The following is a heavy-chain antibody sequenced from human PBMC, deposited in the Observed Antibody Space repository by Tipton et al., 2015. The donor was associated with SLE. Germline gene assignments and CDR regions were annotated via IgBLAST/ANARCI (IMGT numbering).Heavy chain of an antibody. Sequence: SLKLSCAASGFTFSHYSMNWVRRAPGKGLEWVSSISSSSTYIDYADSVKGRFTISRDNAKNSLYLQMNSLRAEDRGVYYCARDPSYREKQLGVFDYWGQGALVIVSS. J-gene: IGHJ4*02. CDR3: ARDPSYREKQLGVFDY. D-gene: IGHD6-13*01. V-gene: IGHV3-21*03. CDR2: ISSSSTYI. CDR1: GFTFSHYS.